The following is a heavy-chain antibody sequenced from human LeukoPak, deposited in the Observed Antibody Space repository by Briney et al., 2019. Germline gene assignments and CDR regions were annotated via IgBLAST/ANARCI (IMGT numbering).Heavy chain of an antibody. CDR3: ARVTMGVTTLNYYYFFMDV. CDR1: GFAFNAYT. Sequence: PGGSLRLSCVGSGFAFNAYTITWVRQAPGKGLEWVSSITSTSAYRQYGDSVRGRFTISRDNTKNSVYLQMDSLGAEDTAVYHCARVTMGVTTLNYYYFFMDVWGKGTTVTVSS. J-gene: IGHJ6*03. V-gene: IGHV3-21*01. D-gene: IGHD1-26*01. CDR2: ITSTSAYR.